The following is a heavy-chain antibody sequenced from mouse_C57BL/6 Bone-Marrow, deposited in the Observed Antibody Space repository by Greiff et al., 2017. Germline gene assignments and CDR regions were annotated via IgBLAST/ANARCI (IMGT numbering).Heavy chain of an antibody. CDR2: ISSGSSTI. CDR1: GFTFSDYG. CDR3: AWGYYSNYGGYAMDY. D-gene: IGHD2-5*01. J-gene: IGHJ4*01. Sequence: EVKLVESGGGLVKPGGSLKLSCAASGFTFSDYGMHWVRQAPEKGLEWVAYISSGSSTIYYADTVKGRFTISRDNAKNTLFLQMTSLRSEDTAMYYCAWGYYSNYGGYAMDYWGQGTSVTVSS. V-gene: IGHV5-17*01.